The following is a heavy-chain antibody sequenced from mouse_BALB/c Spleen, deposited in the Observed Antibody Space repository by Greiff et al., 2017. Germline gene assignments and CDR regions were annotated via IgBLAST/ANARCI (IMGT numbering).Heavy chain of an antibody. Sequence: VMLVESGPGLVAPSQSLSITCTVSGFSLSRYSVHWVRQPPGKGLEWLGMIWGGGSTDYNSALKSRLSISKDNSKSRVFLKMNSLQTDDTAMYYCARVYYGSSGHYAMDYWGQGTSVTVSS. CDR2: IWGGGST. CDR3: ARVYYGSSGHYAMDY. D-gene: IGHD1-1*01. CDR1: GFSLSRYS. J-gene: IGHJ4*01. V-gene: IGHV2-6-4*01.